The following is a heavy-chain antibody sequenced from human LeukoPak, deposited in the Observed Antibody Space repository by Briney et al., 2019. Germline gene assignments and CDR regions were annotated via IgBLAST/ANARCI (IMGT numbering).Heavy chain of an antibody. Sequence: SQTLSLTCTVSGGSISSGGYYWSWIRQHPGKGLEWIGYIYYSGSTYYNPSLKSRVTISVDTSKNQLSLKLSSVTAADTAVYYCARGRQVSGSPIFDYWGQGTLVTVSS. D-gene: IGHD3-10*01. J-gene: IGHJ4*02. V-gene: IGHV4-31*03. CDR2: IYYSGST. CDR1: GGSISSGGYY. CDR3: ARGRQVSGSPIFDY.